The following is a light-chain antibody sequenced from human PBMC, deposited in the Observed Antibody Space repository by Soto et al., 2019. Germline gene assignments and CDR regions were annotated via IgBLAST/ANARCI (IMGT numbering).Light chain of an antibody. Sequence: DIVMTQSPDSLAVSLGERATINCKSSQSVLYSSNNKNYLAWYQQKPGQPPKLLIYWASTRESGVPDRFSGSGSGTDFTLTISSLQADDVAVYYFQQYYSTPYTCGQGTKLEIK. J-gene: IGKJ2*01. CDR1: QSVLYSSNNKNY. V-gene: IGKV4-1*01. CDR2: WAS. CDR3: QQYYSTPYT.